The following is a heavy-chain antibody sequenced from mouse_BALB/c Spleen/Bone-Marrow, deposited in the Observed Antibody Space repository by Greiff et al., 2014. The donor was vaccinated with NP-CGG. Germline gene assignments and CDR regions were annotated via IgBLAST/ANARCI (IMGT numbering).Heavy chain of an antibody. D-gene: IGHD2-1*01. V-gene: IGHV14-3*02. CDR2: IDPANGNT. Sequence: EVQLQQSGAELVKPGASVKLSCTASGFNIKDTYMHWVTQRPEQGLEWIGRIDPANGNTKYDPKFQGKATITANTSSNTAYLQLSSLTSEDTAVYYCAFIYYGYAMDYWGQGTSVTVSS. J-gene: IGHJ4*01. CDR3: AFIYYGYAMDY. CDR1: GFNIKDTY.